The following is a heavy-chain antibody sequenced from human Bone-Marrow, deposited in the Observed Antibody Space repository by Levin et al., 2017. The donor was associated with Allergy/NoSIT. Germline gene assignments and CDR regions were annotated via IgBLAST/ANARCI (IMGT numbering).Heavy chain of an antibody. CDR3: AKDPYVSGNYFSYYFDY. Sequence: PGGSLRLSCTVSGFSFSDHALSWVRQAPGKGLEWVSAIYGNGRSTFYADSVKGRFTVSRDNSKDTLYLQMNSLRAEDTAVYFCAKDPYVSGNYFSYYFDYWGQGTLVTVSS. CDR1: GFSFSDHA. D-gene: IGHD3-10*01. J-gene: IGHJ4*02. CDR2: IYGNGRST. V-gene: IGHV3-23*05.